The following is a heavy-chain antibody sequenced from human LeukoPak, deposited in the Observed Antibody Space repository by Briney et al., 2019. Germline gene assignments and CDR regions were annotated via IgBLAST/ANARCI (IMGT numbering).Heavy chain of an antibody. V-gene: IGHV3-48*03. J-gene: IGHJ4*02. CDR3: ARVRCSRGTCYLDY. D-gene: IGHD2-15*01. CDR2: ISSGSSTI. Sequence: GGSLRLSCAASGFTFSSYEMSWVRQAPGKGLEWVSYISSGSSTIYYADSVKGRFTISRDNAKNSLSLQMNSLRAEDTAVYYCARVRCSRGTCYLDYWGQGTLVTVSS. CDR1: GFTFSSYE.